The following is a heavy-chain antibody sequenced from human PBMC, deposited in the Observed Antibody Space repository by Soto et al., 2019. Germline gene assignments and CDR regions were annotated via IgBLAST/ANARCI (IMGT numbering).Heavy chain of an antibody. CDR2: ISGSGGST. D-gene: IGHD5-12*01. CDR3: AKVPKSHPAADRNIVATILFDY. J-gene: IGHJ4*02. V-gene: IGHV3-23*01. Sequence: EVQLLESGGGLVQPGGSLRLSCAASGFTFSSYAMRWVRQAPGKGLEWVSAISGSGGSTYYADSVKGRFTISRDNSKNTLYLQMNSLRAEDTAVYYCAKVPKSHPAADRNIVATILFDYWGQGTLVTVSS. CDR1: GFTFSSYA.